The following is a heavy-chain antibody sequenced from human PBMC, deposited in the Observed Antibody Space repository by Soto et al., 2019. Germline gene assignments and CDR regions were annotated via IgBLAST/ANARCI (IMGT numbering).Heavy chain of an antibody. Sequence: PGESRKISCRASCYSITYYWIGWVRQMPGKGLEWMGIIYPGDSDTRYSPSFQGQVTISADKSISTAYLQWSSLKASDTAMYYCARHRSKRYYYSHCMHVWGQAITVTVSS. CDR3: ARHRSKRYYYSHCMHV. V-gene: IGHV5-51*01. CDR1: CYSITYYW. D-gene: IGHD3-10*01. CDR2: IYPGDSDT. J-gene: IGHJ6*02.